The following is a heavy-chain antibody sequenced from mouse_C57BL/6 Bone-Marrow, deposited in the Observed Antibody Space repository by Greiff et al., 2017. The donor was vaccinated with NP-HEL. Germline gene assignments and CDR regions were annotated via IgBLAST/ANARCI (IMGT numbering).Heavy chain of an antibody. D-gene: IGHD1-1*01. J-gene: IGHJ3*01. CDR2: IDPEDGET. CDR1: GFNIKDYY. V-gene: IGHV14-2*01. CDR3: ATYGSSYVGY. Sequence: VQLKESGAELVKPGASVKLSCTASGFNIKDYYMHWVKQRTEQGLEWIGRIDPEDGETKYAPKFQGKATITADTSSNTAYLQLSSLTSEDTAVYYCATYGSSYVGYWGQGTLVTVSA.